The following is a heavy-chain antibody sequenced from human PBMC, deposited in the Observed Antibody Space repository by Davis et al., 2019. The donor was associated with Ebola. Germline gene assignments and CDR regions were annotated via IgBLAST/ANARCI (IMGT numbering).Heavy chain of an antibody. D-gene: IGHD1-1*01. Sequence: GESLKISCAASGFSFSRTDMNWFRQAPGRGPEWVSNIIGGGGDTYYADSVKGRFTISRDNSKNILYLQMDSLRIEDTAQYYCAGDPNWESGSWGQGTLVSVSS. V-gene: IGHV3-23*01. CDR2: IIGGGGDT. J-gene: IGHJ5*02. CDR1: GFSFSRTD. CDR3: AGDPNWESGS.